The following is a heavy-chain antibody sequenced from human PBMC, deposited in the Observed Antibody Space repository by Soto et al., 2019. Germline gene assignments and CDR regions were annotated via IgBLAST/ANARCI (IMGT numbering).Heavy chain of an antibody. J-gene: IGHJ4*02. CDR3: ARGRSGDRYFDY. D-gene: IGHD7-27*01. Sequence: SETLSLTCTVSGGSVSSGSYYWSWIGQPPGKGLEWIGYIYYSGSTNYNPSLKSRVTISVDTSKNQFSLKLSSVTAADTAVYYCARGRSGDRYFDYWGQGTLVTVSS. CDR1: GGSVSSGSYY. V-gene: IGHV4-61*01. CDR2: IYYSGST.